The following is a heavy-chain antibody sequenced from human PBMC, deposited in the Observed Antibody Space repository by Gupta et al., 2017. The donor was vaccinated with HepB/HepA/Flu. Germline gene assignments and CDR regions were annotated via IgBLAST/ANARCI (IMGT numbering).Heavy chain of an antibody. Sequence: QVQLQQWGAGLLKPSETLSLTCAVYGGSFSGYYCSWIRQPPGKGLEWIGEINHSGSTNYNPSLKSRVTISVDTSKNQFSLKLSSVTAADTAVYYCARDDDYGDYFDYWGQGTLVTVSS. D-gene: IGHD4-17*01. V-gene: IGHV4-34*01. CDR2: INHSGST. CDR3: ARDDDYGDYFDY. J-gene: IGHJ4*02. CDR1: GGSFSGYY.